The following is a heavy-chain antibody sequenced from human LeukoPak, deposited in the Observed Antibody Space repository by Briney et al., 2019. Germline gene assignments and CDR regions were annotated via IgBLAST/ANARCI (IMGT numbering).Heavy chain of an antibody. J-gene: IGHJ4*02. CDR1: GFTFSSYS. CDR2: ISSSSSYI. CDR3: ASQKTRYDSSGD. V-gene: IGHV3-21*01. Sequence: GGSLRLSCAASGFTFSSYSMNWVPQAPGKGLEWVSSISSSSSYIYYADSVKGRFTISRDNAKNSLYLQMNSLRAEDTAVYYCASQKTRYDSSGDWGQGTLVTVSS. D-gene: IGHD3-22*01.